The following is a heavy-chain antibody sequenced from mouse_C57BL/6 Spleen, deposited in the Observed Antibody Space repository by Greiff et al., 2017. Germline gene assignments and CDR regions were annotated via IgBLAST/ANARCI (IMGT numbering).Heavy chain of an antibody. CDR2: ISSGGSYT. J-gene: IGHJ4*01. Sequence: EVKLMESGGDLVKPGGSLKLSCAASGFTFSSYGMSWVRQTPDKRLEWVATISSGGSYTYYPDSVKGRFTISRDNAKNTLYLQMSSLKSEDTAMYYCARLRGGYDGDYAMDYWGQGTSVTVSS. D-gene: IGHD2-2*01. CDR1: GFTFSSYG. CDR3: ARLRGGYDGDYAMDY. V-gene: IGHV5-6*01.